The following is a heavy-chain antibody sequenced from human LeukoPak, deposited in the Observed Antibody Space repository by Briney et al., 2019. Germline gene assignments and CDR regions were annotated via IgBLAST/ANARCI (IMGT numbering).Heavy chain of an antibody. Sequence: PGGSLRLSCAASGFTFTDYYMHWVRQAPGQGLEWVGWINPNSGATAYAQKFQGRVTVTRDTPINAAYMDLSMLTSDDTAMYYCAREASGWYAYWGQGTLVTVSS. J-gene: IGHJ4*02. CDR1: GFTFTDYY. CDR2: INPNSGAT. V-gene: IGHV1-2*02. D-gene: IGHD6-19*01. CDR3: AREASGWYAY.